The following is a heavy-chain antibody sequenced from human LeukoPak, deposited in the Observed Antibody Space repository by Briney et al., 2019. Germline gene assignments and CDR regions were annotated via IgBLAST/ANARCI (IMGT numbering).Heavy chain of an antibody. CDR3: ARRNSGIAARPIQYFQH. CDR2: INHSGST. Sequence: SETLSLTCAVYGGSFSGYYWSWIRQPPGKGLEWIGEINHSGSTNYNPSLKSRVTISVDTSKNQFSLKLSSVTAADTAVYYCARRNSGIAARPIQYFQHWGQGTLVTVSS. CDR1: GGSFSGYY. V-gene: IGHV4-34*01. D-gene: IGHD6-6*01. J-gene: IGHJ1*01.